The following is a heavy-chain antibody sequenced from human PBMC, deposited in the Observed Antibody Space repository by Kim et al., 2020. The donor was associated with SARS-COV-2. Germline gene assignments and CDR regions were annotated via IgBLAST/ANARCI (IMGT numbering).Heavy chain of an antibody. CDR3: ARDRGYSGYETLGPTYYFDY. Sequence: SETLSLTCTVSGGSISSYYWSWIRQPPGKGLEWIGYIYYSGSTNYNPSLKSRVTISVDTSKNQFSLKLSSVTAADTAVYYCARDRGYSGYETLGPTYYFDYWGQGTLVTVSS. J-gene: IGHJ4*02. CDR2: IYYSGST. CDR1: GGSISSYY. D-gene: IGHD5-12*01. V-gene: IGHV4-59*13.